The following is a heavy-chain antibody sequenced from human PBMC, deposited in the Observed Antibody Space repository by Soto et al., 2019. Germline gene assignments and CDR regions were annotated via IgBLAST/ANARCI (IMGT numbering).Heavy chain of an antibody. CDR2: ISAYNGNT. V-gene: IGHV1-18*01. CDR3: ARGQATMIVVVGDY. Sequence: QVQLVQSGAEVKKPGASVKVSCKASGYTFTSYGISWVRQAPGQGLEWLGWISAYNGNTNYAQKLQGRVTRTTDTSPSTAYMELRSLRSDATAVYYRARGQATMIVVVGDYWGQGTLVTVSS. D-gene: IGHD3-22*01. J-gene: IGHJ4*02. CDR1: GYTFTSYG.